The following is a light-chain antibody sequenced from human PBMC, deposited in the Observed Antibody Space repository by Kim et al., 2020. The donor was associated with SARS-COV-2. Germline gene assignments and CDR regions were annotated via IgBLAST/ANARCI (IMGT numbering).Light chain of an antibody. CDR2: ASS. CDR1: RNINNY. Sequence: SVGARVTITCRSSRNINNYLSWFQQQPGKAPKLLISASSSLQDGVPSRFSGGGSGTQFTLTISSLQPEDFATYYCQQSHSFPALSFGGGTKVDIK. CDR3: QQSHSFPALS. V-gene: IGKV1-39*01. J-gene: IGKJ4*02.